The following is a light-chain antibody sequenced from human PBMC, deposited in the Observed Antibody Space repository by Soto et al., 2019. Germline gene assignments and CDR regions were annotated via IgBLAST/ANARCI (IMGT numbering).Light chain of an antibody. J-gene: IGKJ5*01. CDR2: YAS. CDR1: QRVRNN. Sequence: EIMMTQSPATLSVSPGESSTLSCRASQRVRNNLAWYQPKPGQAPRLLIYYASTRATGIPARFSGSGSGTEFTLTISSLHSEDFALYYCQQYNDWPPITFGQGTRLEIK. CDR3: QQYNDWPPIT. V-gene: IGKV3-15*01.